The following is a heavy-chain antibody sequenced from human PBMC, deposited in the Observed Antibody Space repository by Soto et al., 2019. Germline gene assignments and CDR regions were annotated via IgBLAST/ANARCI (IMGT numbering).Heavy chain of an antibody. CDR2: IYYTGST. V-gene: IGHV4-31*03. CDR3: ARIEMASIK. Sequence: TLCLTSSVSGASIRSGGYYWIWLRQSPGKGLEWIGHIYYTGSTFYSPSLKSRLTISLDTSKNQFSLDLRSVTAADTAMYYCARIEMASIKWGRGTLVTVSS. J-gene: IGHJ4*02. CDR1: GASIRSGGYY.